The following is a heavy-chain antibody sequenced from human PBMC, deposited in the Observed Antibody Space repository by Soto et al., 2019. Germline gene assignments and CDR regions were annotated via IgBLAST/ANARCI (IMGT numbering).Heavy chain of an antibody. CDR1: GGSISSGGYS. CDR2: IYHSGST. V-gene: IGHV4-30-2*01. J-gene: IGHJ4*02. D-gene: IGHD6-13*01. CDR3: AGTYRSSWYGPAEGYYFDY. Sequence: PSETLSLTCAVSGGSISSGGYSWSWIRQPPGKGLEWIGYIYHSGSTYYNPSLKSRVTISVDRSKNQFSLKLSSVTAADTAVYYCAGTYRSSWYGPAEGYYFDYWGQGTLVTVSS.